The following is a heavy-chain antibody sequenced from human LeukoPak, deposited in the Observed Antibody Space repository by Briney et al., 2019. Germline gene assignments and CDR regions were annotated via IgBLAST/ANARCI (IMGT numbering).Heavy chain of an antibody. V-gene: IGHV1-18*01. Sequence: GASVKVSSTASGYTFTNNGISWVRQAPGQGLEWMGWISTYNGNTNYAQKLQGRVTMTTDTSTSTTYMELRSLRSDDTAVYYCARLGTDCSGGSCYWGQGTLVSVSS. CDR1: GYTFTNNG. D-gene: IGHD2-15*01. CDR2: ISTYNGNT. J-gene: IGHJ4*02. CDR3: ARLGTDCSGGSCY.